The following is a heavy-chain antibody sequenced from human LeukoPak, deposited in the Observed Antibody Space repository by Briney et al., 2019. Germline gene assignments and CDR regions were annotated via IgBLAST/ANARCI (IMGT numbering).Heavy chain of an antibody. D-gene: IGHD6-13*01. J-gene: IGHJ4*02. Sequence: GGSLRLSCAASGFTFSNAWMSWVRQAPGKGLEWVGRIKSKTDDGTTDYAAPVKGRFTISRDDSKNTLCLQMNSLKTEDTGVYYCTTYNEGIATTRGQGTLVTVSS. CDR3: TTYNEGIATT. V-gene: IGHV3-15*01. CDR1: GFTFSNAW. CDR2: IKSKTDDGTT.